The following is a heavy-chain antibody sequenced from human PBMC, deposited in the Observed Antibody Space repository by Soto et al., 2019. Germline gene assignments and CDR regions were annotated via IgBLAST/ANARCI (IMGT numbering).Heavy chain of an antibody. V-gene: IGHV3-21*01. CDR2: ISSSTNYR. CDR3: ARIIGYGYHYYGMDV. D-gene: IGHD5-18*01. CDR1: GFTFSSYT. J-gene: IGHJ6*02. Sequence: EVQLVESGGGLVKPGGSLRLSCAASGFTFSSYTMNWVRQAPGKGLEWVSSISSSTNYRYYADSVKGRFTISRDNAKNSLDLQMNSLRAEDTAVYYCARIIGYGYHYYGMDVWGQGTTVTVSS.